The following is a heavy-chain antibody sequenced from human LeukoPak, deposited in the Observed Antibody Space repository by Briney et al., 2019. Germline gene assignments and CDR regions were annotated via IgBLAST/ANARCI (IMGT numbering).Heavy chain of an antibody. J-gene: IGHJ3*02. V-gene: IGHV3-30*03. CDR1: GFTFSSYG. CDR3: AAKDAFDI. Sequence: GGSLRLSCAASGFTFSSYGMHWVRQAPGKGLESVAVISYDGSNKYYADSVKGRFTISRDNSKNTLYLQMNSLRAEDTAVYYCAAKDAFDIWGQGTMVTVSS. CDR2: ISYDGSNK.